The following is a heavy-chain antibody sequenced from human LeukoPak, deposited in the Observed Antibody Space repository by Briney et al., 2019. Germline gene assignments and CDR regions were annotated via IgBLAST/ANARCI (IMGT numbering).Heavy chain of an antibody. Sequence: GGSLRLSCAASGFTFSSYSMNWDRQAPGKGLEWVSYISSSTSTIYYADSVKGRFTISRDNAKNSLYLQMNSLRAEDTAVYYCAPSVLGRFDYWGQGTLVTVSS. V-gene: IGHV3-48*04. D-gene: IGHD3-16*01. CDR1: GFTFSSYS. J-gene: IGHJ4*02. CDR2: ISSSTSTI. CDR3: APSVLGRFDY.